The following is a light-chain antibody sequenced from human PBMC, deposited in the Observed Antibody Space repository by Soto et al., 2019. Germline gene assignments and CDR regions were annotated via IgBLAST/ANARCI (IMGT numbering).Light chain of an antibody. J-gene: IGLJ3*02. V-gene: IGLV2-8*01. CDR3: SSYAGSNNWV. CDR1: SSDVGGYNF. CDR2: EVS. Sequence: QSVLTQPPSASGSPGQSVTMSCTGTSSDVGGYNFVSWYQQHPGKAPKLMFYEVSKRPSGVPDRFSGSKSGNTASLTVSGLQAEDEADYYCSSYAGSNNWVFGGGTQLTVL.